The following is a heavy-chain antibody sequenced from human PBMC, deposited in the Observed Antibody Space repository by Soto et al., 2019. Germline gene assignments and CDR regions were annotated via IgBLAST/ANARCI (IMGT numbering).Heavy chain of an antibody. J-gene: IGHJ4*02. CDR1: GFTFRNFA. D-gene: IGHD3-10*01. CDR2: IGGSGDST. V-gene: IGHV3-23*01. CDR3: AISYYYDSGNFGS. Sequence: EVQLLESGGGLVQPGGSLRLSCAASGFTFRNFAMGWVRQAPGKGLEWVSAIGGSGDSTFYADSVKGRFTISRDNYRNTQHLQMDSLRAEDTALYYCAISYYYDSGNFGSWGQGSLVTVSS.